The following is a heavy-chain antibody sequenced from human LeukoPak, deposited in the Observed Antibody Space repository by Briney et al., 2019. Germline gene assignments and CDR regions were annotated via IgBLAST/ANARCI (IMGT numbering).Heavy chain of an antibody. V-gene: IGHV3-21*01. CDR3: ARGDRGNRNGVY. D-gene: IGHD4-23*01. J-gene: IGHJ4*02. CDR2: ISSSSSYI. Sequence: PGGSLRLSCAASGFTFSIYGMGWVRQAPGKGLEWVSSISSSSSYIYYADSVKGRFTISRDNAKNSLYLQMNSLRAEDTAVYYCARGDRGNRNGVYWGQGTLVTVSS. CDR1: GFTFSIYG.